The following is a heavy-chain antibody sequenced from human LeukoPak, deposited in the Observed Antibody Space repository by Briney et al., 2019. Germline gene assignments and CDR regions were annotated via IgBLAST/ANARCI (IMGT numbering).Heavy chain of an antibody. V-gene: IGHV6-1*01. D-gene: IGHD3-10*02. CDR1: GDSVSSNSVT. J-gene: IGHJ6*02. CDR3: ARVGGMFAYGMDV. CDR2: TYYRSKWYN. Sequence: SQTLSLTCAISGDSVSSNSVTWNWIRQSPSRGLEWLGRTYYRSKWYNEYAVSEKGRISISPDTSKNQFSLQLNSVTPEDTAVYYCARVGGMFAYGMDVWGQGTTVTVSS.